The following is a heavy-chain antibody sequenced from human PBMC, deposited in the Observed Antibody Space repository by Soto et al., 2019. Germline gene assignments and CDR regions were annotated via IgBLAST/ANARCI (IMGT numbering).Heavy chain of an antibody. V-gene: IGHV4-34*01. CDR1: GGSFSGYY. CDR3: ARGNLDRPNWYFDL. J-gene: IGHJ2*01. CDR2: INHSGST. Sequence: QVQLQQWGAGLLKPSETLSLTCAVYGGSFSGYYWSWIRQPPGKGLEWIGEINHSGSTNYNPSLKMRVTLAVDTSKNQFSLKLSSVTAADTAVYYCARGNLDRPNWYFDLWGRGTLVTVSS.